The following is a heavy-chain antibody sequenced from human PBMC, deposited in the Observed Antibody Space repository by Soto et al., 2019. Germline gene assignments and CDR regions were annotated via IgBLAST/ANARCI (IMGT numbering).Heavy chain of an antibody. CDR2: IWYDGSYK. Sequence: PGGSLRLSCAASGFTFSSYGRHWVRQAPGKGLEWVAVIWYDGSYKYYVDSVKGRFTISRDNAKNSLYLQMNSLRAEDTAVYYCARDPNIVLVPAALRSYYYYYGMDVWGQGTTVTVSS. CDR1: GFTFSSYG. V-gene: IGHV3-33*01. D-gene: IGHD2-2*01. J-gene: IGHJ6*02. CDR3: ARDPNIVLVPAALRSYYYYYGMDV.